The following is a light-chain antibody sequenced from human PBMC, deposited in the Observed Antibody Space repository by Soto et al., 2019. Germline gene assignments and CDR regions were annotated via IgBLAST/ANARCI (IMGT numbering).Light chain of an antibody. J-gene: IGKJ4*01. Sequence: TVLTQSPATLSLSPGEGATLSCRASHSVSTYLAWYQQKPGQAPRLLIYGASSRATGIPDRFSGSGSGTDFTLTISRLEPEDFAVYYCQQYGSSPLTFGGGTKVDIK. CDR3: QQYGSSPLT. CDR1: HSVSTY. V-gene: IGKV3-20*01. CDR2: GAS.